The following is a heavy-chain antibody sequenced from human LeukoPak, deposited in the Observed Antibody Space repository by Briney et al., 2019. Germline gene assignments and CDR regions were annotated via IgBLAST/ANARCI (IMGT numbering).Heavy chain of an antibody. CDR2: IYYSGST. J-gene: IGHJ4*02. CDR1: GGSVSSGSYY. V-gene: IGHV4-61*01. D-gene: IGHD5-24*01. CDR3: ARARDGYNFLYDY. Sequence: PSETLSLTCTVSGGSVSSGSYYWSWIRQPPGKGLEWIGYIYYSGSTNYNPSLKSRVTISVDTSKNQFSLKLSSVTAADTAVYYCARARDGYNFLYDYWGQGTLVTVSS.